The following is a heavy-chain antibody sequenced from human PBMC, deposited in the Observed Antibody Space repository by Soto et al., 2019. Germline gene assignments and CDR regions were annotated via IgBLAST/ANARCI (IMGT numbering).Heavy chain of an antibody. CDR3: AREDGYCSGGSCHSGGWLEP. CDR1: GYTFTTYG. V-gene: IGHV1-18*01. Sequence: QVQLVQSGAEVKKPGASVKVSCKTSGYTFTTYGVSWVRQAPGQGLEWMGWISPYNGNTNYAQRLQGRVTLTTDTSTNTAYNEMRRLRSDDTALYYCAREDGYCSGGSCHSGGWLEPWGQGTLVTVSS. D-gene: IGHD2-15*01. CDR2: ISPYNGNT. J-gene: IGHJ5*02.